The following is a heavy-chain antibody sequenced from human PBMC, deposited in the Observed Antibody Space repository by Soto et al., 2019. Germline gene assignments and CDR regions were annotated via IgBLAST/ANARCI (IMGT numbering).Heavy chain of an antibody. Sequence: QVPLVESGGGLVKPGGSLRLSCAASGFTFSDYYMSWIRQAPGKGLEWVSYISSSSSYTNYADSVKGRFTISRDNAKNSLYLQMNSLRAEDTAVYYCTRHPGRDGYNTQYFQHWGQGTLVTVSS. V-gene: IGHV3-11*06. CDR2: ISSSSSYT. CDR1: GFTFSDYY. J-gene: IGHJ1*01. D-gene: IGHD5-12*01. CDR3: TRHPGRDGYNTQYFQH.